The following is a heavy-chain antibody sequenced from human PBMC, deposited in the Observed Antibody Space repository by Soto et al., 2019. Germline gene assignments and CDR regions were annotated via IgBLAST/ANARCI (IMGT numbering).Heavy chain of an antibody. Sequence: PGGSLRLSCAASGITFSSYAMSWVRQAPGKGLEWVSAISGSGGRTYYADSVKGRFTISRDNSKNTLYLEMNSLRAEDTAVYYCAKEIVGGSSGWYSGGVDYWGQGTLVTVSS. V-gene: IGHV3-23*01. CDR2: ISGSGGRT. D-gene: IGHD6-19*01. J-gene: IGHJ4*02. CDR1: GITFSSYA. CDR3: AKEIVGGSSGWYSGGVDY.